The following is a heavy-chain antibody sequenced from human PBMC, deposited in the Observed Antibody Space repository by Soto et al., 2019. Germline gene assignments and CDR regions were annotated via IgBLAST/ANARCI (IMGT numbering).Heavy chain of an antibody. J-gene: IGHJ6*02. CDR1: GYTFTGAY. D-gene: IGHD2-2*01. CDR2: INPISGGT. CDR3: ARYPGPPGGTDV. V-gene: IGHV1-2*02. Sequence: ASVKVSCKASGYTFTGAYMQWVRQAPGQGLEWMGWINPISGGTNYAQKFQGRVTMTRDTSITTVYMELSRLTSDDTAVYYCARYPGPPGGTDVWGQSTPVTDSS.